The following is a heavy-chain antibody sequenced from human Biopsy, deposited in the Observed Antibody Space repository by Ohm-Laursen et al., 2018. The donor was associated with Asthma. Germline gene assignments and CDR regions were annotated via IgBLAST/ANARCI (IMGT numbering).Heavy chain of an antibody. V-gene: IGHV4-30-4*02. CDR2: VFYSGTT. CDR1: GAYIGSRDHH. CDR3: ARVASYGDLYFGIDV. J-gene: IGHJ6*02. Sequence: SDTLSLTCTVGGAYIGSRDHHWSWIRQSPGKGLEWIGFVFYSGTTHYSRSLERRLYISIDTTRNEFSMTLRSVTAADTAVYFCARVASYGDLYFGIDVWGPGTTVSVS. D-gene: IGHD4-17*01.